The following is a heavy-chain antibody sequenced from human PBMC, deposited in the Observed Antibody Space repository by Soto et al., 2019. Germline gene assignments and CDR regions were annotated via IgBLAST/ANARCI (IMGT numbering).Heavy chain of an antibody. D-gene: IGHD3-22*01. V-gene: IGHV3-33*08. CDR3: ARDPPDDSSGYYSLDY. J-gene: IGHJ4*02. CDR1: GFTVSSYR. CDR2: MWSDGGNK. Sequence: PGGSLRRSCAASGFTVSSYRMSWVRQAPGKGLEWVAVMWSDGGNKYYTDSVKGRFTISRDNSKNTLYLQMNSLRAEDTAVYYCARDPPDDSSGYYSLDYWGQGTLITVSS.